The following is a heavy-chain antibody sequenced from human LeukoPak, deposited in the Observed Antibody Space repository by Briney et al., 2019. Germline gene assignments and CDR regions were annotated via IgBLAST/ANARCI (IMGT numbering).Heavy chain of an antibody. V-gene: IGHV4-39*01. J-gene: IGHJ4*02. D-gene: IGHD3-10*01. CDR3: ARHPLPYGSGSYHFDY. CDR1: GGSISSSSYY. Sequence: SETLSLTCTVSGGSISSSSYYWGWIRQPPGKGLEWIGSIYYSGSTYYNPSLKSRVTISVDTSKNQFSLKLSSVTAADTAVYYCARHPLPYGSGSYHFDYWGQGTLVTVSS. CDR2: IYYSGST.